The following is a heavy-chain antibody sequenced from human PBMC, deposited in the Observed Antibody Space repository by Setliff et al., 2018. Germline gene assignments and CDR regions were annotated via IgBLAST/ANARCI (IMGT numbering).Heavy chain of an antibody. D-gene: IGHD3-16*01. CDR3: ARDGGGDSDAFDI. V-gene: IGHV1-2*06. CDR2: INPSSGAK. J-gene: IGHJ3*02. Sequence: ASVKVSCKASGYTFTGYYMYWVRQAPGQGLEWMGRINPSSGAKIYAQKFQGRVTMTSDTSISTAYMELGRLRSDDTAVNFCARDGGGDSDAFDIWGQGTMVTVSS. CDR1: GYTFTGYY.